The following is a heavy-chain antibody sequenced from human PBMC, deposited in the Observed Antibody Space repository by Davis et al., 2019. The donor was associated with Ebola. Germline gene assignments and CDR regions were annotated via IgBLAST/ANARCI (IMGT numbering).Heavy chain of an antibody. Sequence: MPSETLSLTCGVSGGSFSGYFWTWIRQAPGKGLEWIGEIHHSGSTTYNPSLKSRITISLDTSRNQFSLRMYSVTAADTATYFCARASVVISANFDSWGQGTLVRVSP. D-gene: IGHD2-21*01. V-gene: IGHV4-34*01. CDR2: IHHSGST. CDR3: ARASVVISANFDS. J-gene: IGHJ5*01. CDR1: GGSFSGYF.